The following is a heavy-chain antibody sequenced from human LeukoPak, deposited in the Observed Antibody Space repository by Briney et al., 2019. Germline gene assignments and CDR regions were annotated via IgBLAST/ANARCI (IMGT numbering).Heavy chain of an antibody. CDR2: IYYSGST. CDR3: ARGSHSSGWYFTY. D-gene: IGHD6-19*01. CDR1: GGSITSYY. J-gene: IGHJ4*02. Sequence: PSETLSLTCTVSGGSITSYYWSWIRQSPGKGLEWIGYIYYSGSTNYNPSLKSRVTISLDTSKTQFSLKLSSVTAADTAVYYCARGSHSSGWYFTYWSRGALVTVSS. V-gene: IGHV4-59*01.